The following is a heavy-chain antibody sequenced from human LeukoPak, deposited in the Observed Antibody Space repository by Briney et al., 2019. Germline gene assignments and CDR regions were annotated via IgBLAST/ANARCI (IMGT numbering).Heavy chain of an antibody. CDR2: INHSGST. Sequence: SSETLSLTCAVYGGSFSGYYWSWIRQPPGKGLEWIGEINHSGSTNYNPSLKSRVTISVDTSKNQFSLKLSSVTAADTAVYYCARGRSWKDYRGQGTLVTVSS. J-gene: IGHJ4*02. CDR3: ARGRSWKDY. D-gene: IGHD1-1*01. CDR1: GGSFSGYY. V-gene: IGHV4-34*01.